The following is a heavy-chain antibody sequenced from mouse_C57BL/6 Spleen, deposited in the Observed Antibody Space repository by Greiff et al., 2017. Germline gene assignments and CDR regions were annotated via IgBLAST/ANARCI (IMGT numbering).Heavy chain of an antibody. J-gene: IGHJ1*03. CDR2: INPSSGYT. CDR1: GYTFTSYW. CDR3: ARSVYYEVLYFDV. Sequence: LVESGAELAKPGASVKMSCKASGYTFTSYWMHWVKQRPGQGLEWIGYINPSSGYTKYNQKFKDKATLTADKSSSTAYMQLSSLTYEYSSVYYGARSVYYEVLYFDVWGTGTTVTVSS. V-gene: IGHV1-7*01. D-gene: IGHD1-1*01.